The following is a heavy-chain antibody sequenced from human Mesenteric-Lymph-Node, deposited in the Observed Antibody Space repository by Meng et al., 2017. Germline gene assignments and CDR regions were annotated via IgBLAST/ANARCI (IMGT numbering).Heavy chain of an antibody. CDR3: ARAPLGYFDY. CDR1: GGTFSTFA. D-gene: IGHD3-10*01. Sequence: VRLVQPGAEVKKPGSSVKVSCNTSGGTFSTFAFTWVRQAPGQGLEWMGGIIPTFDETEYSQKFQRRLTITADDSTTTAFMELSSLRSEDTAVYYCARAPLGYFDYWGQGTLVTVSS. V-gene: IGHV1-69*12. CDR2: IIPTFDET. J-gene: IGHJ4*02.